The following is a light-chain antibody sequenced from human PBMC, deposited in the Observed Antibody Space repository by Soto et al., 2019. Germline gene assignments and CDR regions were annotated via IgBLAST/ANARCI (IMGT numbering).Light chain of an antibody. CDR3: QTWGSSIVV. CDR2: LNSDGSH. Sequence: QPVLTQSPSASASLGASVKLTCTLSSGHSNYAIAWHQQQSEKGPRYLMKLNSDGSHSKGGGIPDRFSGSSSGAERYLTISSLQSEDEADYYCQTWGSSIVVFGGGTKLTVL. CDR1: SGHSNYA. V-gene: IGLV4-69*01. J-gene: IGLJ2*01.